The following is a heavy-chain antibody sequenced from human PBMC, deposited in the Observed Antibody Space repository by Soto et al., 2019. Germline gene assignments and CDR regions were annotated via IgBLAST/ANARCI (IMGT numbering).Heavy chain of an antibody. J-gene: IGHJ6*02. CDR2: INGYTGNT. D-gene: IGHD3-16*01. V-gene: IGHV1-18*01. Sequence: QVQLVQSGAEVKKPGASVKVSCKTSGYTFTSYGLSWVRQAPGQGLEWMGWINGYTGNTNYAQQFQGRVTMTTDTSTNTAHLDLWPLLSDDTAVYYCARPWVTGKGGMDVWGQGTTVTVSS. CDR3: ARPWVTGKGGMDV. CDR1: GYTFTSYG.